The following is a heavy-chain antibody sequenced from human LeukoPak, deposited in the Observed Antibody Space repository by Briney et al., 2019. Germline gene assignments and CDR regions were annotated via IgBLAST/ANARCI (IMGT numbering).Heavy chain of an antibody. CDR3: TRQGEAIAVAGTGSQAGY. CDR2: ITSKASSYAT. V-gene: IGHV3-73*01. CDR1: GFTFSGSA. Sequence: GGSLKLSCAASGFTFSGSAMHWVRQASGKGLEWVGRITSKASSYATAYAASVKGRFTISRDDSKNTAYLQMNSLKTEDTAVYYCTRQGEAIAVAGTGSQAGYWGQGTLVTVSS. D-gene: IGHD6-19*01. J-gene: IGHJ4*02.